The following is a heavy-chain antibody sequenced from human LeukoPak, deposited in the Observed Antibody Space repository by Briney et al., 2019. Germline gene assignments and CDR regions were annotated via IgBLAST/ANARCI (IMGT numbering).Heavy chain of an antibody. D-gene: IGHD3-10*01. V-gene: IGHV3-74*01. J-gene: IGHJ4*02. CDR3: ARDKKSGESSEIDY. CDR1: GFTFSNYW. Sequence: GGSLRLSCAASGFTFSNYWVHWVRQAPGKGLVGVSRINRDGSTTNYANSVKGRFTVSRDNAKNTLELQMNSLRAEDTAVYYCARDKKSGESSEIDYWGQGTLVTVSS. CDR2: INRDGSTT.